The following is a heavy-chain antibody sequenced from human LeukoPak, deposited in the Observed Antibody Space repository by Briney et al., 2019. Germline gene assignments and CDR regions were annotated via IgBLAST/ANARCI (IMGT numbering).Heavy chain of an antibody. CDR3: AREGTYYDFWSGYH. V-gene: IGHV4-39*02. Sequence: SETLSLTCTVSGGSISSSSYYWGWIRQPPGKGLEWIGSIYYSGSTYYNPSLKSRVTISVDTSKNQFSLKLSSVTAADTAVYYCAREGTYYDFWSGYHWGQGTLVTVSS. CDR1: GGSISSSSYY. CDR2: IYYSGST. J-gene: IGHJ4*02. D-gene: IGHD3-3*01.